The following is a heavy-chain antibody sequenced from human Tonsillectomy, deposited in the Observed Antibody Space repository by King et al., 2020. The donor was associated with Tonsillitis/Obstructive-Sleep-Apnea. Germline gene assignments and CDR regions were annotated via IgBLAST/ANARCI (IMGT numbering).Heavy chain of an antibody. Sequence: QLVQSGGEVKKPGASVKVTCKASGYTFTMYGISWVRQAPGQGLEWMGWISPYNGNTEYAQRLQGRVSMTTDTSTSTAYLELRSLRSDDTAVYFCARPGYYESYQTLDYGGQGTLVTVSS. CDR1: GYTFTMYG. J-gene: IGHJ4*02. CDR2: ISPYNGNT. V-gene: IGHV1-18*01. D-gene: IGHD3-3*01. CDR3: ARPGYYESYQTLDY.